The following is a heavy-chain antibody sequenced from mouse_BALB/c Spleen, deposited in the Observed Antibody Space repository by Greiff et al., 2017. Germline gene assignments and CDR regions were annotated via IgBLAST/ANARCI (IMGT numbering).Heavy chain of an antibody. CDR3: ARAGTRGTRGAMDY. CDR2: IDPANGNT. Sequence: EVQLQQSGAELVKPGASVKLSCTASGFNIKDTYMHWVKQRPEQGLEWIGRIDPANGNTKYDPKFQGKATITADTSSNTAYLQRSSLTSEDTAVYYCARAGTRGTRGAMDYWGQGTSVTVSS. CDR1: GFNIKDTY. V-gene: IGHV14-3*02. J-gene: IGHJ4*01. D-gene: IGHD2-14*01.